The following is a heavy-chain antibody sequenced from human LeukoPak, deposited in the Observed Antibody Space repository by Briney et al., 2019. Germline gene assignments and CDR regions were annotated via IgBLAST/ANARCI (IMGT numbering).Heavy chain of an antibody. D-gene: IGHD3-22*01. CDR1: GFTFGDYA. Sequence: PGGSLRLSCTASGFTFGDYAMSWFRQAPGKGLEWVGFIRSKAYGGTTEYAASVKGRFTISRDDSKSIAYLQMNSLKTEDTAVYYCTHPYDSSGYYLNPDYWGQGTLVTVSS. V-gene: IGHV3-49*03. CDR3: THPYDSSGYYLNPDY. CDR2: IRSKAYGGTT. J-gene: IGHJ4*02.